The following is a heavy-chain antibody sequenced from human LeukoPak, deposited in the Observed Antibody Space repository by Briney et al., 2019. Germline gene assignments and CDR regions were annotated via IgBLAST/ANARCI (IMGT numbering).Heavy chain of an antibody. CDR1: GFTFSSYA. J-gene: IGHJ4*02. Sequence: PGGSLRLSCAASGFTFSSYAMNWVRQAPGKGLEWVAVISYDGSNKYYADSVKGRFTISRDNSKNTLYLQMNSLRAEDTAVYYCARDYYDSSGYDQFDYWGQGTLVTVSS. D-gene: IGHD3-22*01. CDR2: ISYDGSNK. CDR3: ARDYYDSSGYDQFDY. V-gene: IGHV3-30*01.